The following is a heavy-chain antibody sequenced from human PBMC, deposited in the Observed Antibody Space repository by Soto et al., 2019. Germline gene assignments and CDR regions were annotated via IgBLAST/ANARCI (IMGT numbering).Heavy chain of an antibody. CDR2: TSYDGSSK. CDR3: ARDRGTSGWAGVDY. J-gene: IGHJ4*02. Sequence: GGSLRLSCAASGFSFSNYAMHWVRQAPGKGLEWVVVTSYDGSSKYYADSVKGRFTISRDNSKNTLYLQMNSLRGEDTALYYCARDRGTSGWAGVDYWGQGTLVTVSS. V-gene: IGHV3-30*03. CDR1: GFSFSNYA. D-gene: IGHD6-19*01.